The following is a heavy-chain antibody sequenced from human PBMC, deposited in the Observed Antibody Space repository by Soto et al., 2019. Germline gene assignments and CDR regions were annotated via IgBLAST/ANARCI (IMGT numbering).Heavy chain of an antibody. Sequence: QITVKESGPTLVKPTQTLTLTCTFSGFSLSNSGVGVAWIRQPPVKALEWLALIYWDDDERYRPSLRSRLTITKDTSKNQVVLTMTNVDPVDTATYFCTHKGGRGAGMDVWGQGTTVTVSS. CDR1: GFSLSNSGVG. V-gene: IGHV2-5*02. CDR2: IYWDDDE. CDR3: THKGGRGAGMDV. D-gene: IGHD2-15*01. J-gene: IGHJ6*02.